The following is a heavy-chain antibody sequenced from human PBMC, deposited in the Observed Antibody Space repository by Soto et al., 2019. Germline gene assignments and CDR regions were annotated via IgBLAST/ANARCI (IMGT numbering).Heavy chain of an antibody. CDR1: GFTFSNYA. CDR2: ISGRGSST. D-gene: IGHD2-2*01. CDR3: AKGSIVAGAIRYDLDY. Sequence: VQLLNSGGGLVQPGGSLRLSCAASGFTFSNYAMNWVRQAPGKGLEWVSAISGRGSSTYYADSVKGRFTISRDDSKNTAYLQMNSLRAEDTAVYYCAKGSIVAGAIRYDLDYWGQGTLVTVSS. J-gene: IGHJ4*02. V-gene: IGHV3-23*01.